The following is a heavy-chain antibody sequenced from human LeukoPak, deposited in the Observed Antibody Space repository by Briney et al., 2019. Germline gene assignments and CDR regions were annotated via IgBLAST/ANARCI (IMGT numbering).Heavy chain of an antibody. Sequence: SMKVSCKASGYTLTSYSFTWVRQAPGQGLQWMGGITPIFGTANYAQKFQGRVTITADKSTSTAYMELSSLRSEDTAVYYCARDLTATNGQRITIFGVALDIWGQGTMLTVSS. D-gene: IGHD3-3*01. CDR2: ITPIFGTA. J-gene: IGHJ3*02. CDR3: ARDLTATNGQRITIFGVALDI. V-gene: IGHV1-69*06. CDR1: GYTLTSYS.